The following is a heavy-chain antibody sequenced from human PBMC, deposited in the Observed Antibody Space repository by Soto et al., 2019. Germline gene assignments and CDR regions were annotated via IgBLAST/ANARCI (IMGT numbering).Heavy chain of an antibody. V-gene: IGHV1-69*13. Sequence: SVKVSCKASGGTFSSYAISWVRQAPGQGLEWMGGIIPIFGTANYAQKFQGRVTITADESTSTAYMELSSLRSEDTAVYYCARDCSGGSCYSGAYYYYYGMDVWGQGTTVTVSS. CDR1: GGTFSSYA. D-gene: IGHD2-15*01. J-gene: IGHJ6*02. CDR2: IIPIFGTA. CDR3: ARDCSGGSCYSGAYYYYYGMDV.